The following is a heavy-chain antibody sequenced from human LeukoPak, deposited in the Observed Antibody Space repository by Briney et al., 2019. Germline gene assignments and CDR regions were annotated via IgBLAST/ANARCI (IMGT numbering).Heavy chain of an antibody. CDR3: TRQGHIVGATGTDY. J-gene: IGHJ4*02. V-gene: IGHV1-2*02. D-gene: IGHD1-26*01. CDR1: GYTFTGYY. CDR2: INPNSRGT. Sequence: ASVKVSCKASGYTFTGYYMHWVRQAPGQGLEWMGWINPNSRGTNYAQKFQGRVTMTRDTSISTAYMELRRLRSDDSTVYYCTRQGHIVGATGTDYWGQGTLVTVSS.